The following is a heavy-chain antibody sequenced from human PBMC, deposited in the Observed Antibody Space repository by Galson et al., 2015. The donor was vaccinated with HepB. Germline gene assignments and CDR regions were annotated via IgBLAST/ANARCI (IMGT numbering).Heavy chain of an antibody. V-gene: IGHV3-30*18. CDR3: AKDVVSPFTPSNYYYYYMDV. CDR1: GFTFSSYG. J-gene: IGHJ6*03. Sequence: SLRLSCAASGFTFSSYGMHWVRQAPGKGLEWVAVISYDGSNKYYADSVEGRFTISRDNSKNTLYLQMNSLRAEDTAVYYCAKDVVSPFTPSNYYYYYMDVWGKGTTVTVSS. CDR2: ISYDGSNK. D-gene: IGHD2-15*01.